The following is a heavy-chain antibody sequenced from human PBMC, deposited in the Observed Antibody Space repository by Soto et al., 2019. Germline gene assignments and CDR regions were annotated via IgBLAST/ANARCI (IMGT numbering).Heavy chain of an antibody. CDR3: ARIGRAPGRRYCSGGTCVADY. V-gene: IGHV4-39*01. J-gene: IGHJ4*02. D-gene: IGHD2-15*01. CDR2: IFNTENP. Sequence: PSETLSLTYTFSGCSISTTTYYWGWIRQPPGEGLEWIGSIFNTENPYYNPSFKSRVTISVDTSKSQFSLKLSFVTAADTAVYYCARIGRAPGRRYCSGGTCVADYWGQGTLVTVSS. CDR1: GCSISTTTYY.